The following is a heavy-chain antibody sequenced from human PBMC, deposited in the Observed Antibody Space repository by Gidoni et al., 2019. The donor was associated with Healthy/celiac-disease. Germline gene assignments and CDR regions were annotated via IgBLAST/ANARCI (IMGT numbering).Heavy chain of an antibody. V-gene: IGHV4-31*03. Sequence: QVQLQESGPGLVKPSPTLSLTCTVSGGSISSCGYYWRWIRQHPAKGLEWIGYIYYSGSTSYNPSLKSRVTISVDTSKNQFSLKLSSVTAADTAVYYCAKGSISSSWRNYYYYMDVWGKGTTVTVSS. J-gene: IGHJ6*03. CDR3: AKGSISSSWRNYYYYMDV. D-gene: IGHD6-13*01. CDR1: GGSISSCGYY. CDR2: IYYSGST.